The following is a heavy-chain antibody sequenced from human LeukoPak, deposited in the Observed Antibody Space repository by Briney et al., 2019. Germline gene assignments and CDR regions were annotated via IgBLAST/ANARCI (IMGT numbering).Heavy chain of an antibody. CDR3: ARHVSVVVPAAISYYYYMDV. J-gene: IGHJ6*03. D-gene: IGHD2-2*01. CDR1: GYSFTSYW. Sequence: GESLKISCKGSGYSFTSYWIGWVRQMPGKGLEWMGIIYPGDSDTRYSPSFQGQVTISADKSIRTAYLQWSSLKASDTAMYYCARHVSVVVPAAISYYYYMDVWGKGTTVTVSS. V-gene: IGHV5-51*01. CDR2: IYPGDSDT.